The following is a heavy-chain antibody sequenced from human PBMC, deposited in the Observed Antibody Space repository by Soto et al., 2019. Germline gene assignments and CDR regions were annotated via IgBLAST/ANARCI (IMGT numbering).Heavy chain of an antibody. Sequence: SETLSLTCTVSGGSISSYYWSWIRQPPGKGLEWIGYIYYSGSTNYNPSLKSRVTISVDTSKNQFSLKLSSVTAADTAVYYWATYRYIWGSYRSVNPSHFDYWGQGTLVTVSS. J-gene: IGHJ4*02. V-gene: IGHV4-59*01. CDR2: IYYSGST. D-gene: IGHD3-16*02. CDR1: GGSISSYY. CDR3: ATYRYIWGSYRSVNPSHFDY.